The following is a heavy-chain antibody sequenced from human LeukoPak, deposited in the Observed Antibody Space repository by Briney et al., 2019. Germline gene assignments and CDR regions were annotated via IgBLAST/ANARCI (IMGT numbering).Heavy chain of an antibody. CDR1: GYTFTSYG. V-gene: IGHV1-18*01. D-gene: IGHD6-19*01. J-gene: IGHJ5*02. Sequence: GASVKVSCKASGYTFTSYGISWVRQAPGQGLEWMGWISAYNGNTNYAQKLQGRVTMTTDTSTSTAYMELSSLRSEDTAVYYCARDHSVAGLNLGFWFDPWGQGTLVTVSS. CDR2: ISAYNGNT. CDR3: ARDHSVAGLNLGFWFDP.